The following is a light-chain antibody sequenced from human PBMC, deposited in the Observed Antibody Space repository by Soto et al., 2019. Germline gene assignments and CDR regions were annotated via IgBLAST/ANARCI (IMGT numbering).Light chain of an antibody. CDR1: RSNIGSNY. J-gene: IGLJ2*01. Sequence: QSVLTQPPSVSAAPGQKVTISCSGSRSNIGSNYVSWYQQVPGTAPKLLIYDNNKRPSGIPDRFSGSRSGTSATLDITGLQSGDEADYYCGTWDSSLSAVVFGGGTKLTVL. CDR2: DNN. CDR3: GTWDSSLSAVV. V-gene: IGLV1-51*01.